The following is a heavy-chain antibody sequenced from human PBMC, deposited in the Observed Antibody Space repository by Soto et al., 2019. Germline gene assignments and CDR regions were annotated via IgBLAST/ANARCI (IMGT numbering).Heavy chain of an antibody. V-gene: IGHV1-18*01. CDR1: GYTFTSYG. CDR3: ARDYHQLLPKYYYYGMDV. Sequence: QVQLVQSGAEVKKPGASVKVSCKASGYTFTSYGISWVRQAPGQGLEWMGWISAYNGNTNYAQKLQARVTMTTDTXTXTXXMELRSLRSDDTAVYYCARDYHQLLPKYYYYGMDVWGQGTTVTVSS. CDR2: ISAYNGNT. J-gene: IGHJ6*02. D-gene: IGHD2-2*01.